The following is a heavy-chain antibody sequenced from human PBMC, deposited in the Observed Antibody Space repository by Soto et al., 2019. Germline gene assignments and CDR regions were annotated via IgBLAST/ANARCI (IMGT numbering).Heavy chain of an antibody. D-gene: IGHD3-22*01. V-gene: IGHV1-24*01. Sequence: ALVKVACKVSGYTLPELSMRWVRQAPGKGLEWMGGFDPEDGETIYAQKFQGRVTTTEDTSTDTAYMELSSLRSEDTAVYYCATYSYYYDSSGYYYWGQGTLVTVSS. CDR1: GYTLPELS. CDR3: ATYSYYYDSSGYYY. J-gene: IGHJ4*02. CDR2: FDPEDGET.